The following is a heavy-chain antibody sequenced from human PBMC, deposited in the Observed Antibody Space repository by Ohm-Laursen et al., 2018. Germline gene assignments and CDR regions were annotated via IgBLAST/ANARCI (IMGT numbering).Heavy chain of an antibody. V-gene: IGHV1-45*02. D-gene: IGHD1-14*01. CDR3: ARSSTGVEDLDI. CDR2: ITPFNGNT. Sequence: SVKVSCKTSGYTFNHYGISWVRQAPGQALEWMGWITPFNGNTNYAQKFQDRVTITRDRSMSTAYMELSSLRSEDTAMYYCARSSTGVEDLDIWGQGTMVTVSS. CDR1: GYTFNHYG. J-gene: IGHJ3*02.